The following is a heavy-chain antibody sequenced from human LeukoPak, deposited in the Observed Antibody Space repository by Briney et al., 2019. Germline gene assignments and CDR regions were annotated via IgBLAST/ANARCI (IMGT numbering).Heavy chain of an antibody. CDR3: ARLYQQSKWKYYYYYMDV. D-gene: IGHD1-1*01. V-gene: IGHV4-59*13. J-gene: IGHJ6*03. CDR2: VFDSGST. Sequence: SENLSLTCSVSGASIKTNYWSWIRQPPGRGLEWIGYVFDSGSTNYNPSLKSRVTISVDTSTKQFSLRLSSVTAADTAVYYCARLYQQSKWKYYYYYMDVWGKGTAVTVSS. CDR1: GASIKTNY.